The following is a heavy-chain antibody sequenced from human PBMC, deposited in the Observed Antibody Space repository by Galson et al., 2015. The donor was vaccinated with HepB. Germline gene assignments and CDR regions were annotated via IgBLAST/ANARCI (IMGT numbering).Heavy chain of an antibody. Sequence: SLRLSCAASGFTVSSNYMSWVRQAPGKGLEWVSVIYSGGSTYYADSVKGRFTISRDNAKNSLYLQMNSLRAEDTAVYYCARDPDCSGGSCYSPFFDYWGQGTLVTVSS. V-gene: IGHV3-66*01. CDR3: ARDPDCSGGSCYSPFFDY. CDR2: IYSGGST. CDR1: GFTVSSNY. D-gene: IGHD2-15*01. J-gene: IGHJ4*02.